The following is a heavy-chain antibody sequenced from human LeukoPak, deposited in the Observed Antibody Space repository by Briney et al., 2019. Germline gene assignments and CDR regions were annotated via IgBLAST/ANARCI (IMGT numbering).Heavy chain of an antibody. J-gene: IGHJ4*02. CDR1: GGSISSSSYY. Sequence: KTSETLSLTCTVSGGSISSSSYYWGWIRQPPGKGLEWIGSIYYSGSTYYNPSLKSRVTISVDTSKNQFSLKLSSVTAADTAVYYCARVRGKTYYGSGSYYIQKYYYFDYWGQGTLVTVSS. V-gene: IGHV4-39*07. D-gene: IGHD3-10*01. CDR2: IYYSGST. CDR3: ARVRGKTYYGSGSYYIQKYYYFDY.